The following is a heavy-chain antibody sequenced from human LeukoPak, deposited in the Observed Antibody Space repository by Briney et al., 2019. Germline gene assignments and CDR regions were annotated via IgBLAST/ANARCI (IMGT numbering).Heavy chain of an antibody. V-gene: IGHV3-7*01. CDR2: IKQDGSEK. J-gene: IGHJ4*02. CDR3: ARVYSGSYSGYFDY. Sequence: GGSLRLSCAASGFTFSSYWMSWVRQAPGKGLEWEANIKQDGSEKYYVDSVKGRFTISRDNAKNSLYLQMNSLRAEDTAVYYCARVYSGSYSGYFDYWGQGTLVTVSS. CDR1: GFTFSSYW. D-gene: IGHD1-26*01.